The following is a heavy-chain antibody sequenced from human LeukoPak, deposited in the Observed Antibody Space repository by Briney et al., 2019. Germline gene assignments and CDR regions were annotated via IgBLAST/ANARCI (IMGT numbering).Heavy chain of an antibody. J-gene: IGHJ4*02. V-gene: IGHV3-23*01. CDR3: ARKAQYNGHYPLDY. CDR2: TSDRGDYT. D-gene: IGHD1-7*01. Sequence: GGSLRLSCAASGFTFNTYSMNWVRQAPGKGLEWVSGTSDRGDYTYYADSVKGRFTVSRDSSKNTLFLQMNSLRAEDTALYFCARKAQYNGHYPLDYWGQGTLVTVSS. CDR1: GFTFNTYS.